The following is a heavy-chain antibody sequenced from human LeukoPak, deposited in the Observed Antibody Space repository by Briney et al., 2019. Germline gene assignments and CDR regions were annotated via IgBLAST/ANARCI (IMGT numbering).Heavy chain of an antibody. CDR1: GFTVSSNE. V-gene: IGHV3-74*01. J-gene: IGHJ4*02. CDR2: INTDGSTT. Sequence: GGSLRLSCAASGFTVSSNEMSWVRQAPGKGLVWVTRINTDGSTTSYADSVEGRFTISRDNAKNTLYLQMNSLRAEDTAVYYCARVSTGKYYFDSWGQGTLVTVSS. CDR3: ARVSTGKYYFDS. D-gene: IGHD2-8*02.